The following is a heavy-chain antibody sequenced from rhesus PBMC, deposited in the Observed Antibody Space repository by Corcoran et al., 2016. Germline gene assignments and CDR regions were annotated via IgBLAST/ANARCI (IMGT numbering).Heavy chain of an antibody. D-gene: IGHD3S6*01. CDR1: GGSISSRTW. V-gene: IGHV4-65*02. J-gene: IGHJ6*01. Sequence: QVQLQESGPGLVKPSATLSLTCAVSGGSISSRTWWSWIRQTPGQRLEWVGNIGGSSGRTTHNPSVNLRSTISKYTVKNQYSLKLISLTAAYTAVYDCARNYEDDDGYYYTPYVLESWGQGVVVTVSS. CDR3: ARNYEDDDGYYYTPYVLES. CDR2: IGGSSGRT.